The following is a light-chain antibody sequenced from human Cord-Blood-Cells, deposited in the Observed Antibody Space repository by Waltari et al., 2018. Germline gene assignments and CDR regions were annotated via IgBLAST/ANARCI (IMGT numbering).Light chain of an antibody. Sequence: SVLTQPPSASVTPAQRVTIPCSGLSSTTSSTTVNWYQQLPGTAPKLLIYSNNQRPSGVPDRFSGSKSGTSASLAISGLQSEDEADYYCAAWDDSRVVFGGGTKLTVL. J-gene: IGLJ2*01. CDR2: SNN. CDR3: AAWDDSRVV. V-gene: IGLV1-44*01. CDR1: SSTTSSTT.